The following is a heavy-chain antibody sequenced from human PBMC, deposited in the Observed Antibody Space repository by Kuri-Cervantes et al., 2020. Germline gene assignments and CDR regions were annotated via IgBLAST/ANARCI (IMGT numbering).Heavy chain of an antibody. J-gene: IGHJ4*02. D-gene: IGHD3-9*01. Sequence: ASVKVSCKASGYTFTSYGISWVRQAPGQGLEWMGWISAYNGNTNYAQKLQGRVTMTTDTSTSTAYMELRSLRSDDTAVYYCARILGPTDGYYDMLTGYPEVEYYFDYWGQGTLVTVSS. CDR1: GYTFTSYG. V-gene: IGHV1-18*01. CDR3: ARILGPTDGYYDMLTGYPEVEYYFDY. CDR2: ISAYNGNT.